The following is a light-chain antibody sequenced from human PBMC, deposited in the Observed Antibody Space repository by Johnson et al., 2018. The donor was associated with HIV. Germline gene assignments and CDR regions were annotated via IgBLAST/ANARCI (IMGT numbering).Light chain of an antibody. CDR3: GVWDASLSPHYV. V-gene: IGLV1-51*02. CDR1: SSNIENYF. CDR2: EDN. Sequence: QAVLTQPPSVSAAPGQRVNISCSGHSSNIENYFVSWYQQLPGAAPRLLIYEDNKRPSGIPDRFSGSKSGASAPLGITGLPTGDEAACYCGVWDASLSPHYVFGTGTTVIVL. J-gene: IGLJ1*01.